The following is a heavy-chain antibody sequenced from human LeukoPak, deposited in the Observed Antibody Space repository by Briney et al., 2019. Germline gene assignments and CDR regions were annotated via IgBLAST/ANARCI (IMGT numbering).Heavy chain of an antibody. CDR3: VRDFRSADY. Sequence: GGSLRLSCAASGFTFSSYAMSWVRQAPGKGPMWVSRICPDGTVTNYADSVKARFIISRDNARNTVYLQMNSLRVEDTAVYYCVRDFRSADYWGQGTLVTVSS. CDR1: GFTFSSYA. J-gene: IGHJ4*02. CDR2: ICPDGTVT. V-gene: IGHV3-74*01.